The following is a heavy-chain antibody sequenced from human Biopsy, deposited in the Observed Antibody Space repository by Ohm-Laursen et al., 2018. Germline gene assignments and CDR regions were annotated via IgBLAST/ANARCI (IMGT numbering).Heavy chain of an antibody. CDR2: INPMFGTA. J-gene: IGHJ5*02. V-gene: IGHV1-69*13. Sequence: VKISCKASGATFSNYAINWLRQAPGQGLEWMGGINPMFGTAKYAQRFQGRVTITADKSASTADMELSSLRSDDTAVYYCARSFGVVINFEHNWFDPWGQGTLVTVSS. CDR3: ARSFGVVINFEHNWFDP. D-gene: IGHD3-3*01. CDR1: GATFSNYA.